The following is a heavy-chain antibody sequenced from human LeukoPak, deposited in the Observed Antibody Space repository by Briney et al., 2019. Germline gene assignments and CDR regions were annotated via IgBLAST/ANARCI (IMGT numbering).Heavy chain of an antibody. CDR2: ISGSGRFI. J-gene: IGHJ4*02. Sequence: PGGSLRLSCAASGFTFSTYAMSWVRQAPGKWLEWVSSISGSGRFIYFADSVKGRFTTSRDNYKITLSLQMNSLRAEDTAVYYCAKHKGSGSYYLYSFDYWGQGTLVTVSS. CDR1: GFTFSTYA. D-gene: IGHD3-10*01. CDR3: AKHKGSGSYYLYSFDY. V-gene: IGHV3-23*01.